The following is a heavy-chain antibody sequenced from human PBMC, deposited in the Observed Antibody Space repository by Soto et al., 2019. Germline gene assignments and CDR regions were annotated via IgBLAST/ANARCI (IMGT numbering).Heavy chain of an antibody. Sequence: QVQLQESGPGLVKPSQTLSLTCTVSGGSISSGGYYWNWIRQHPGKGLEWIGYIYYSGSTYYNPSLKSRVTISVDTSKNQFSLNLSSVTAADTAVYYCAMEYQLLRWFDPWGQGTLVTVSS. CDR3: AMEYQLLRWFDP. J-gene: IGHJ5*02. CDR1: GGSISSGGYY. V-gene: IGHV4-31*03. D-gene: IGHD2-2*01. CDR2: IYYSGST.